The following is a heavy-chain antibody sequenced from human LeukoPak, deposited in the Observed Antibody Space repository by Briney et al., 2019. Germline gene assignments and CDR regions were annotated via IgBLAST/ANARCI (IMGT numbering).Heavy chain of an antibody. CDR3: ARGPPPGSRYYYGSGSYYYFDY. V-gene: IGHV4-59*01. Sequence: PSETLSLTRTVSGGSISSYYWGWIRQPPGKGLEWIGYIYYSGSTNYNPSLKSRVTISVDTSKNQFSLKLSSVTAADTAVYYCARGPPPGSRYYYGSGSYYYFDYWGQGTLVTVSS. CDR1: GGSISSYY. D-gene: IGHD3-10*01. CDR2: IYYSGST. J-gene: IGHJ4*02.